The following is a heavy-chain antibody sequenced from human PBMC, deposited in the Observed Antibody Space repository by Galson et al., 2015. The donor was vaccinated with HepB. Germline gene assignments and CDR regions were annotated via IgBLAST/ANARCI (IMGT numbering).Heavy chain of an antibody. D-gene: IGHD1-26*01. CDR2: ISWRSGSI. Sequence: SLRLSCAASGFTFDDYAMHWVRQAPGKGLEWVSGISWRSGSIAYADSVKGRFTISRDNAKNSLYLQMNSLRAEDTALYYCTKGWVGGTRGPFDYWGQGTLVTVSP. V-gene: IGHV3-9*01. J-gene: IGHJ4*02. CDR1: GFTFDDYA. CDR3: TKGWVGGTRGPFDY.